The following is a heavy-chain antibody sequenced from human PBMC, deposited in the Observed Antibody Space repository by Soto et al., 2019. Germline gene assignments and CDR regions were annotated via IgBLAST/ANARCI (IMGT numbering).Heavy chain of an antibody. J-gene: IGHJ4*02. CDR3: AKYSTSWRGGQFDY. CDR2: IIPLFST. D-gene: IGHD6-13*01. Sequence: QVQLVQSGAEVKKPGSSVKVSCKASGDTFRNYAFTWVRQAPGQGLEWMGTIIPLFSTRYAQKFQGRVTMTADESTSTVYMDLSSLKSDDTAVYYCAKYSTSWRGGQFDYWGQGTLVTVSS. CDR1: GDTFRNYA. V-gene: IGHV1-69*18.